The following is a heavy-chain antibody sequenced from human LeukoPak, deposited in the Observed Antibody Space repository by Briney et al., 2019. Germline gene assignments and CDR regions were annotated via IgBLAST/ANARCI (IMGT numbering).Heavy chain of an antibody. CDR2: IKQDGSEK. Sequence: GGSLRLSCAASGFTFSRYWMSWVRQAPGKGLEWVANIKQDGSEKYYVDSVKGRFTISRDNAKNSLYLQMNSLRAEDTAVYYCASKRGYSGYDFHYWGQGTLVTVSS. D-gene: IGHD5-12*01. CDR3: ASKRGYSGYDFHY. CDR1: GFTFSRYW. V-gene: IGHV3-7*01. J-gene: IGHJ4*02.